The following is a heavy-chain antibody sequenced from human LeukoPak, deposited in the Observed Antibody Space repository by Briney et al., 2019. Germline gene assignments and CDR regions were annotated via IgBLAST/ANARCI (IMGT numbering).Heavy chain of an antibody. V-gene: IGHV3-23*01. D-gene: IGHD3-10*02. CDR1: GFTFSSYA. J-gene: IGHJ6*04. Sequence: GGSLRLSCAASGFTFSSYAMSWVRQAPGKGLEWVSGISGSGGITYYAGSVKGRFTISRDNSKNTLYLQMNSLRAEDTAVYYCAELGITMIGGVWGKGTTVTISS. CDR3: AELGITMIGGV. CDR2: ISGSGGIT.